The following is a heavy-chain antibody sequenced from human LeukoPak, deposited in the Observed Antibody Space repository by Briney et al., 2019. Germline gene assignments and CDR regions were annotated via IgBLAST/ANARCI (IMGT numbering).Heavy chain of an antibody. CDR3: TRGWGSSGPGDL. V-gene: IGHV3-7*01. J-gene: IGHJ5*02. CDR2: IKQDGSEK. D-gene: IGHD6-19*01. CDR1: GFTFSSYA. Sequence: GGSLRLSCAASGFTFSSYAMHWVRQAPGKGLEWVANIKQDGSEKYYVDSVRGRFTIARDNANNSLYLQLDSLRDEDTGVYYCTRGWGSSGPGDLWGQGTLVAVSS.